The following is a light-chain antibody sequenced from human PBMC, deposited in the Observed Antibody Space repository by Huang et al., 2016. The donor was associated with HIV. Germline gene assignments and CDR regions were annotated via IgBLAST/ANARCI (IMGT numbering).Light chain of an antibody. J-gene: IGKJ1*01. CDR3: QQYGSSSWA. CDR1: PSVSRSF. CDR2: GAS. Sequence: EIVLTQSPGSLSLSPGESATLSCRASPSVSRSFLAWYQQKSGQAPRLLIHGASTRATGIPDRFSGSGSGTDFTLTISRLEPEDFAVYYCQQYGSSSWAFGQGTKVEIK. V-gene: IGKV3-20*01.